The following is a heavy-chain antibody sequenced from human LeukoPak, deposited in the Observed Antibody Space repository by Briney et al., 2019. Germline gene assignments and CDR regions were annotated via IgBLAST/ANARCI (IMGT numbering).Heavy chain of an antibody. D-gene: IGHD2-2*01. CDR3: ARDGIVVVPATIELVDY. CDR1: GFTFSSYS. V-gene: IGHV3-21*01. CDR2: ISSSSSYI. J-gene: IGHJ4*02. Sequence: GGSLRPSCAASGFTFSSYSMNWVRQAPGKGLEWVSSISSSSSYIYYADSVKGRFTISRDNAKNSLYLQMNSLRAEDTAVYYCARDGIVVVPATIELVDYWGQGTLVTVSS.